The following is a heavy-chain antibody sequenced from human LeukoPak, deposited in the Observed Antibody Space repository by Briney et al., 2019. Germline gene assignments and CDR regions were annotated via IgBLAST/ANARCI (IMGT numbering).Heavy chain of an antibody. CDR2: INPSGGST. CDR1: GYTFTGHY. CDR3: ARESTGYCSSTSCPPGY. J-gene: IGHJ4*02. Sequence: ASVKVSCKASGYTFTGHYLHWVRQAPGQGLEWMGIINPSGGSTSYAQKFQGRVTMTRDTSTSTVYMELSSLRSEDTAVYYCARESTGYCSSTSCPPGYWGQGTLVTVSS. D-gene: IGHD2-2*01. V-gene: IGHV1-46*01.